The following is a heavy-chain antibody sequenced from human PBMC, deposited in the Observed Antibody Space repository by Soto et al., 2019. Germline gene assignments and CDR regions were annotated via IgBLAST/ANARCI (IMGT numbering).Heavy chain of an antibody. Sequence: QVQLVQSGAEVKKPGASVKVSCKASGYTFTSYGISWVRQAPGQGLEWMGWISAYNGNTNYAQKLQGRVTMTTDTSTSTAYMELRSLRSDDTAVYYCARGPAHNYDILTGYYSGQIYYYGMDVWGQGSTVTVSS. D-gene: IGHD3-9*01. CDR1: GYTFTSYG. CDR2: ISAYNGNT. CDR3: ARGPAHNYDILTGYYSGQIYYYGMDV. V-gene: IGHV1-18*01. J-gene: IGHJ6*02.